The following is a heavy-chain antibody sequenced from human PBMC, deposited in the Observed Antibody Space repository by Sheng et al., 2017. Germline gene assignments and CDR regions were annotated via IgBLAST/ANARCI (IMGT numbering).Heavy chain of an antibody. Sequence: QVQLQQWGAGLLKPSETLSLTCAVYGGSFSGYYWSWIRQPPGKGLEWIGEINHSGSTNYNPSLKSRVTISVDTSKNQFSLKLSSVTAADTAVYYCARPSHTYDSSGYSVDYFDYWGQGTLVTVSS. CDR3: ARPSHTYDSSGYSVDYFDY. J-gene: IGHJ4*02. CDR2: INHSGST. CDR1: GGSFSGYY. V-gene: IGHV4-34*01. D-gene: IGHD3-22*01.